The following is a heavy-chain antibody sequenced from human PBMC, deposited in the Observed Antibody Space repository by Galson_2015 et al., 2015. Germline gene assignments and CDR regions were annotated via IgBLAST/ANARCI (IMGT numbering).Heavy chain of an antibody. Sequence: SLRLSCAASGFTFDDYAMSWVRQAPGKGLEWVGFIRSKAYGGTTEYAASVKGRFTISRDDSKSIAYLQMNSLKTEDTAVYYCTREARKVTTSFYYYYYMDVWGKGTTVTVSS. D-gene: IGHD4-17*01. V-gene: IGHV3-49*04. CDR1: GFTFDDYA. CDR2: IRSKAYGGTT. CDR3: TREARKVTTSFYYYYYMDV. J-gene: IGHJ6*03.